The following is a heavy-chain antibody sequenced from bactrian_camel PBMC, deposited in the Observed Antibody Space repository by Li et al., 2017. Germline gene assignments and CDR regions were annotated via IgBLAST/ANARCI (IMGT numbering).Heavy chain of an antibody. V-gene: IGHV3S6*01. J-gene: IGHJ6*01. CDR2: FYGGGNVA. CDR3: AAQHGGGLPDYSSIWCS. Sequence: LVESGGGSVQVGGSLRLSCVASVDTIGRYCMGWFRQIPDKEREGVAVFYGGGNVAYYADSVKGRFTISRDNAKNILYLDIDSLKPDDTAVYYCAAQHGGGLPDYSSIWCSRSQGTQVTVS. D-gene: IGHD4*01. CDR1: VDTIGRYC.